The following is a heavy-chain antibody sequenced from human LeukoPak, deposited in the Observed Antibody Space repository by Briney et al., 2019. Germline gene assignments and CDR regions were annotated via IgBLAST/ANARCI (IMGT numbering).Heavy chain of an antibody. Sequence: SETLSLTCAVSDDSFSSHHWTWIRQPPGKGLEWIGYISYIGSTNYNPSLKSRVTISIDTSKNQFSLKLSSVTAADTAVYYCARDLVTVTKGFDIWGQGTMVSVSS. CDR2: ISYIGST. CDR3: ARDLVTVTKGFDI. V-gene: IGHV4-59*11. CDR1: DDSFSSHH. D-gene: IGHD4-17*01. J-gene: IGHJ3*02.